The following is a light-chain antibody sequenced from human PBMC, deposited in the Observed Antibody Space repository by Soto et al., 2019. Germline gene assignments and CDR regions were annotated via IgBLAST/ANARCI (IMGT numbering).Light chain of an antibody. Sequence: KLSAGTLSLKQGERATLSCRASQSVSSSYLAWYQQKPGQAPRLLIYGASSRATGIPDRFSGSGYGTDFTLTISRLDHEDYAVYYCRQHCSSPLITFGQGTRLENK. J-gene: IGKJ5*01. CDR1: QSVSSSY. CDR3: RQHCSSPLIT. CDR2: GAS. V-gene: IGKV3-20*01.